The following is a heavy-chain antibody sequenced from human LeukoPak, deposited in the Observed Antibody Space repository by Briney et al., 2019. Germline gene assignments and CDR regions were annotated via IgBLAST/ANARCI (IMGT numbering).Heavy chain of an antibody. V-gene: IGHV4-59*01. CDR3: ARGGSSGWHGVDY. CDR1: GGSISTYY. CDR2: IYYSGST. Sequence: PSETLSLTCTVSGGSISTYYWSWIRQPPGKGPEWIGYIYYSGSTNYNPSLKSRVTISVDTSKNLFSLILYSVTAADTAVYYCARGGSSGWHGVDYWGQGTLVTVSS. D-gene: IGHD6-19*01. J-gene: IGHJ4*02.